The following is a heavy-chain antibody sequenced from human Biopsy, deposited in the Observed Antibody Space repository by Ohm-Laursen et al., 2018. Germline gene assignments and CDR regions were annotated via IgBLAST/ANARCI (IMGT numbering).Heavy chain of an antibody. CDR1: GGSISSHY. J-gene: IGHJ6*02. CDR2: IYNRGST. D-gene: IGHD6-19*01. V-gene: IGHV4-59*11. CDR3: ARGQDSSYLAYGMDV. Sequence: SQTLSLTWTVSGGSISSHYWSWIRQPPGKGLEWIGYIYNRGSTKYNSSLKSRVTISVDTSKNQFSLTVRSVTAADTAMYYCARGQDSSYLAYGMDVWGQGTTVTVSS.